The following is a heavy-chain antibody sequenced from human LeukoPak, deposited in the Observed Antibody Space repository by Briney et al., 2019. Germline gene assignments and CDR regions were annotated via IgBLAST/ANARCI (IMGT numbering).Heavy chain of an antibody. Sequence: GGSLRLSCAASGFTFSNAWMSWVRQAPGKGLEWVGRIKSKTDGGTTDYAAPVKGRFTISRDNSKNTLYLQMNSLRAEDTAVYYCAKNGVPAAILELGYWGQGTLVTVSS. D-gene: IGHD2-2*02. CDR3: AKNGVPAAILELGY. CDR1: GFTFSNAW. CDR2: IKSKTDGGTT. V-gene: IGHV3-15*01. J-gene: IGHJ4*02.